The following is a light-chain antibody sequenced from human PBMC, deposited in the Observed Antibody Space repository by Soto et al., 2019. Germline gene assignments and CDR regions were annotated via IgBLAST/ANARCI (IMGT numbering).Light chain of an antibody. CDR1: QSVNSN. V-gene: IGKV3-15*01. Sequence: EIVMTQSPATLSLSPGERATLSCRASQSVNSNLAWYQQKPGQSPRLLIHGASTRSTGIPARFSGSGSGPEFTLTISSLPSEDFAVYCCQQYQNWPPWTFGQGTKGEI. CDR2: GAS. J-gene: IGKJ1*01. CDR3: QQYQNWPPWT.